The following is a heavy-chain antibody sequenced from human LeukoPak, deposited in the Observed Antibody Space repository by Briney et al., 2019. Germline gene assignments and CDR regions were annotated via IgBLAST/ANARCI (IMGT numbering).Heavy chain of an antibody. J-gene: IGHJ3*02. CDR2: IYYSGST. Sequence: SETLSLTCTVSGGSISSYYWSWIRQPSGKGLEWIGYIYYSGSTNYNPSLKSRVTISVDTSKNQFSLKLSSVTAADTAVYYCASRLSSGWYGGAFDIWGQGTMVTVSS. V-gene: IGHV4-59*01. CDR1: GGSISSYY. CDR3: ASRLSSGWYGGAFDI. D-gene: IGHD6-19*01.